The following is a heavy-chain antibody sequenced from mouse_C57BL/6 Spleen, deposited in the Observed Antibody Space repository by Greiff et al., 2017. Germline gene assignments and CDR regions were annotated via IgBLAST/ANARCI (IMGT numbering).Heavy chain of an antibody. CDR3: AFYSNSFDY. J-gene: IGHJ2*01. D-gene: IGHD2-5*01. CDR2: IDPVDGET. CDR1: GFNIKDYY. Sequence: VQLQQSGAELVKPGASVKLSCTASGFNIKDYYMHWVKQRTEQGLQWIGRIDPVDGETTYAPKFQGKATISADTSSNTASLQHSSLTSEDTAVYYCAFYSNSFDYWGQGTTLTVSS. V-gene: IGHV14-2*01.